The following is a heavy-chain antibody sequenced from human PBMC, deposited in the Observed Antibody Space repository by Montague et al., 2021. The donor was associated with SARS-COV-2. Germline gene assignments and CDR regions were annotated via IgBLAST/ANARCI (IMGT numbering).Heavy chain of an antibody. V-gene: IGHV4-59*08. J-gene: IGHJ5*02. CDR2: ISDSGST. CDR1: GGSLNNYF. Sequence: SETLSLTCTVSGGSLNNYFWSWIRQPPGKGLEWVGYISDSGSTKYNPSLQSRVTISVDTARNQFSLKLLSVTAADTAFYYCARVVSSGPGESWGQGILVSVSP. CDR3: ARVVSSGPGES. D-gene: IGHD3-22*01.